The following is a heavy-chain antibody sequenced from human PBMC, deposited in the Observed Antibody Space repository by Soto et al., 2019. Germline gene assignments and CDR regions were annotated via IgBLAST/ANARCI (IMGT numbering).Heavy chain of an antibody. D-gene: IGHD2-21*02. J-gene: IGHJ3*02. CDR3: ARDNGGDWGVGAFDI. CDR1: GFIFSSYG. CDR2: ISSSSSTI. V-gene: IGHV3-48*01. Sequence: GGSLRLSCSASGFIFSSYGMNLVRQAPGKGLEWVSFISSSSSTIYYAASVKGRFTISRDNAKNSLYLEMNSLRAEDTAVYFCARDNGGDWGVGAFDIWGQGTMVTVSS.